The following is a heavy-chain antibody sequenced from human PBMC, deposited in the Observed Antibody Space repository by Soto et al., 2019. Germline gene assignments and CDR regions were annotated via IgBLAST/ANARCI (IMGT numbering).Heavy chain of an antibody. CDR3: ARDSELELAPGLDY. Sequence: GGSLRLSCAASGFTFSSYAMHWVRQAPGKGLEWVAVISYDGSNKYYADSVKGRFTISRDNSKNTLYLQMNSLRAEDTAVYYCARDSELELAPGLDYWGQGTLVTVSS. J-gene: IGHJ4*02. V-gene: IGHV3-30-3*01. CDR2: ISYDGSNK. CDR1: GFTFSSYA. D-gene: IGHD1-7*01.